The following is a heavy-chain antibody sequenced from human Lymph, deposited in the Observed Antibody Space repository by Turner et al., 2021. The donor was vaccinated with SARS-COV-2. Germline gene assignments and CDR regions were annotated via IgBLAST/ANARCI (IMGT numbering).Heavy chain of an antibody. Sequence: QVQLQESGPRLVKPLETLSLTCTVSGGSMNSNYWSWIRQPPGKRLEWIGYIYYRGSTHYNPALKSRVTISVDTSKKQFSLKLTSVTAADTAIYYCARETVNNWVDPWGQGILVTVSS. D-gene: IGHD2-21*02. CDR1: GGSMNSNY. V-gene: IGHV4-59*01. J-gene: IGHJ5*02. CDR2: IYYRGST. CDR3: ARETVNNWVDP.